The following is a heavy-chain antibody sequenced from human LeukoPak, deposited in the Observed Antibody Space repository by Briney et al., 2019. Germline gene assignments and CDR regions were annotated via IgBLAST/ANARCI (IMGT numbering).Heavy chain of an antibody. CDR2: INPNSGGT. V-gene: IGHV1-2*02. Sequence: ASVKVSCKGSGYTFTGYYIHWVRQAPGQGLEWMGWINPNSGGTNYAQKFQGRVTMTRDTSISTAYMELSRLRSDDTAVYYCARVVSSSVPFDAFDIWGQGTMVTVSS. CDR3: ARVVSSSVPFDAFDI. J-gene: IGHJ3*02. CDR1: GYTFTGYY. D-gene: IGHD6-6*01.